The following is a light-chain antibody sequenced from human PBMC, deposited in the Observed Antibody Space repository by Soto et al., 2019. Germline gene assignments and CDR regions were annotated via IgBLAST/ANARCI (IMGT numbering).Light chain of an antibody. V-gene: IGLV1-47*01. CDR2: RNN. Sequence: QSVLTQPPSASETPGQRVTISCSGSSSNIGSNYVYWYQQLPGTAPKLLIYRNNQRPSGVPDRFSGSKSGTSASLAISGLRSEDEAEYYCAAWDDSLSVVFGGGTQLTVL. J-gene: IGLJ3*02. CDR1: SSNIGSNY. CDR3: AAWDDSLSVV.